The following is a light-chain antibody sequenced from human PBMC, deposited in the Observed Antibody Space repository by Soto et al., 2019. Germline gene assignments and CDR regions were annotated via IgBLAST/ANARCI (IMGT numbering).Light chain of an antibody. CDR1: QGISNF. CDR2: AAS. V-gene: IGKV1-39*01. Sequence: DIQMTQSPSSLSASVGDRVTLTCRASQGISNFLNWYQQKPGEAPKVLIYAASTLQTGVPSWFSGRGSGTVFTLTINRLQPEDFASYCCQQSFTHPKTFGQGTEVDI. J-gene: IGKJ1*01. CDR3: QQSFTHPKT.